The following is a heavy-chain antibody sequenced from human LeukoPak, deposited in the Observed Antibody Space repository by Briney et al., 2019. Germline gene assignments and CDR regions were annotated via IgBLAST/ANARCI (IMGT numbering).Heavy chain of an antibody. CDR1: GFTFSSYS. D-gene: IGHD6-6*01. J-gene: IGHJ4*02. V-gene: IGHV3-48*04. CDR3: ARERESIAARPYFDY. CDR2: ISSSTI. Sequence: GGSLRLSCAASGFTFSSYSMNWVRQAPGKRLEWVSYISSSTIYYADSVKGRFTISRDNAKNSLYLQMNSLRAEDTAVYYCARERESIAARPYFDYWGQGTLVTVSS.